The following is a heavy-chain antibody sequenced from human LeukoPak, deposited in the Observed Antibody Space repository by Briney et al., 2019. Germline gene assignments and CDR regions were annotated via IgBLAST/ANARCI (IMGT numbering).Heavy chain of an antibody. J-gene: IGHJ5*02. CDR2: IGSSGSTI. CDR1: GFTFSDYY. V-gene: IGHV3-11*01. D-gene: IGHD3-22*01. CDR3: ARAVNYYYDSSGYYSP. Sequence: GGSLRLSCAASGFTFSDYYMSWIRQAPGKGLEWVSYIGSSGSTIYYADSVKGRFTISRDNAKNSLYLQMNSLRAEDTAVYYCARAVNYYYDSSGYYSPWGQGTLVTVSS.